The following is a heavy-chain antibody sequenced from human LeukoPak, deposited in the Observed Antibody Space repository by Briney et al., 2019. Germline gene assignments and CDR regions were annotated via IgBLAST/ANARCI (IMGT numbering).Heavy chain of an antibody. J-gene: IGHJ4*02. CDR2: INNKGDNI. Sequence: PGGSLRLSCVGSGFTFSDHFMSWIRQVPGKEPEWLSYINNKGDNILYKDSVKGRFTISRDTSDNTLNLQMNGLGAEDSAVYYCAAKGNGYTGIYVFAHWGQGTLVTVSA. CDR1: GFTFSDHF. V-gene: IGHV3-11*04. CDR3: AAKGNGYTGIYVFAH. D-gene: IGHD1-26*01.